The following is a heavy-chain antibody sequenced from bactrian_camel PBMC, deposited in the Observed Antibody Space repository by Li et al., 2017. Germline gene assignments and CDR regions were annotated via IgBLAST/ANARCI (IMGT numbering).Heavy chain of an antibody. V-gene: IGHV3S55*01. CDR1: GFARDDYD. D-gene: IGHD3*01. J-gene: IGHJ6*01. Sequence: QVQLVESGGGSVQAGGSLNLSCTASGFARDDYDMGWYRQAPGKECELVSAINVDGTTKYGDSVKGRFAISQDKAKNTVYLQMNSLQAEDTAVYYCAANRGYGLGCDDGSGYWGQGTQVTVS. CDR3: AANRGYGLGCDDGSGY. CDR2: INVDGTT.